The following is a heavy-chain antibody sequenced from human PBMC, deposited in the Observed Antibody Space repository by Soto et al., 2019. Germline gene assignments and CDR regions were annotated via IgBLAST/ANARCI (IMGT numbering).Heavy chain of an antibody. CDR2: INHSGST. D-gene: IGHD6-6*01. Sequence: ETLSLTCAVYGGSFSGYYWSWIRQPPGKGLEWIGEINHSGSTNYNPSLKSRVTISVDTSKNQFSLKLSSVTAADTAVYYCAREGAAEAARYMDVWGKGTTVTVSS. V-gene: IGHV4-34*01. CDR1: GGSFSGYY. CDR3: AREGAAEAARYMDV. J-gene: IGHJ6*03.